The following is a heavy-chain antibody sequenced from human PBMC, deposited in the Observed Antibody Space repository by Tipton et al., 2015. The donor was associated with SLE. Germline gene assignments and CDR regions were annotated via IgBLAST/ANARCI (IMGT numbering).Heavy chain of an antibody. CDR2: MYFSGVT. Sequence: TLSLTCTVSGDAITNSYWSWIRQPVGKGLEWIGRMYFSGVTDYNPSLKSRLTMSIDTSRNQFSLKLNSVTAADTAVYYCARDNYYDQAFQHWGRGTLVSVSS. D-gene: IGHD3-22*01. CDR1: GDAITNSY. J-gene: IGHJ1*01. CDR3: ARDNYYDQAFQH. V-gene: IGHV4-4*07.